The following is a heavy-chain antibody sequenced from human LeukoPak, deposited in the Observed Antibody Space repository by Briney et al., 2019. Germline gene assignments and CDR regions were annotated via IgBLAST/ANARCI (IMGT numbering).Heavy chain of an antibody. CDR2: IYTSGST. J-gene: IGHJ5*02. D-gene: IGHD5-12*01. CDR3: ARVSDYAHNWFDP. V-gene: IGHV4-4*07. CDR1: GGSISNYY. Sequence: PSETLSLTCTVSGGSISNYYWSWIRQPAGKGLEWIGRIYTSGSTNYNPSLKSRVTMSVDTSKNQFSLRLSSVTAADTAVYYCARVSDYAHNWFDPWGQGTLVTVSS.